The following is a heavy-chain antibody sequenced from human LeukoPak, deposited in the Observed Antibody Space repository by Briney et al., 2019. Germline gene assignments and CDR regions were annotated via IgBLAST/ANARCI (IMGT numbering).Heavy chain of an antibody. Sequence: ASVKVSCKASGYTFTGYYIHWVRQAPGQGLEWMGWINPNSGGTNYAQKFQGRVTMTRDTSISTAYMELSRLRSDDTAVYYCASPGVVGATDDAFDIWGQGTMVTVSS. CDR1: GYTFTGYY. CDR3: ASPGVVGATDDAFDI. D-gene: IGHD1-26*01. J-gene: IGHJ3*02. CDR2: INPNSGGT. V-gene: IGHV1-2*02.